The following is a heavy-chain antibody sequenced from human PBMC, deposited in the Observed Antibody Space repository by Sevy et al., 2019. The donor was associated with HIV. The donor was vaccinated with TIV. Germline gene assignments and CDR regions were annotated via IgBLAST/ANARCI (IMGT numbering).Heavy chain of an antibody. CDR1: GFTFTSYS. Sequence: GGSLRLSCAASGFTFTSYSMHWVRQAPGKGLEWVATISYDATNKHYADSVKGRFTISRDNSRNSLFLQMNSLRSEDTAVYYCALERLSSSVAEYFQNWGQGTLVTVSS. V-gene: IGHV3-30-3*01. D-gene: IGHD1-1*01. J-gene: IGHJ1*01. CDR2: ISYDATNK. CDR3: ALERLSSSVAEYFQN.